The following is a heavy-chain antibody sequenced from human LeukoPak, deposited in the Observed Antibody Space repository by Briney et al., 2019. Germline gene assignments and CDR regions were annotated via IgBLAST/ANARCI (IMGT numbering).Heavy chain of an antibody. J-gene: IGHJ5*02. CDR1: GGSFSGYY. CDR3: ARGLSQWLSSGWSQVMGCWFDP. Sequence: KPSETLSLTCAVYGGSFSGYYWSWIRQPPGKGLEWIGEINHSGSTNYNPSLKSRVTISVDTSKNQFSLKLSSVTAADTAVYYCARGLSQWLSSGWSQVMGCWFDPWGQGTLVTVSS. CDR2: INHSGST. D-gene: IGHD6-19*01. V-gene: IGHV4-34*01.